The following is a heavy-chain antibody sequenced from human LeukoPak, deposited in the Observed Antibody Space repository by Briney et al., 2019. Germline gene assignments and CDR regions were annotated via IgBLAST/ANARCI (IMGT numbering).Heavy chain of an antibody. Sequence: PGRSLRLSCAPSGFTFSSDGTHWVRQAPGKGLEWVAVILYDGSNKYYADSVKGRFTISRDNSKNTLYLQMNSLRAEDTAVYYCAKVRWNKTAHSHDAFDIWGQGTMVTVSS. CDR3: AKVRWNKTAHSHDAFDI. CDR1: GFTFSSDG. D-gene: IGHD1/OR15-1a*01. V-gene: IGHV3-30*18. CDR2: ILYDGSNK. J-gene: IGHJ3*02.